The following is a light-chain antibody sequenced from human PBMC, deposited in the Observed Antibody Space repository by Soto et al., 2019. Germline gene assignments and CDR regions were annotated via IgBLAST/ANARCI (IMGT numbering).Light chain of an antibody. Sequence: QSALTQPASVSGSPGQSITISYTGTSSDIGNYDYVSWFQQHPGKAPKLLISEVSNRPSGVSYRFSGSKSGTTASLTISGLQAEDEADYYCSSYTRTSSYVFGGGTKLTVL. V-gene: IGLV2-14*01. CDR3: SSYTRTSSYV. J-gene: IGLJ1*01. CDR1: SSDIGNYDY. CDR2: EVS.